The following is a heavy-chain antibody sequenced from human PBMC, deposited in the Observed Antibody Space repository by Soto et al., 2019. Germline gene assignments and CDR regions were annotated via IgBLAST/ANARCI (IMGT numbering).Heavy chain of an antibody. Sequence: GGSLRLSCAASGFTFSSYEMNWVRQAPGKGLEWVSYISSSGSTIYYADSVKGRFTISRDNAKNSLYLQMNSLRAEDTAVYYCARDLAAAGTDYYYGMDVWGQGTTVTVSS. J-gene: IGHJ6*02. V-gene: IGHV3-48*03. CDR1: GFTFSSYE. D-gene: IGHD6-13*01. CDR2: ISSSGSTI. CDR3: ARDLAAAGTDYYYGMDV.